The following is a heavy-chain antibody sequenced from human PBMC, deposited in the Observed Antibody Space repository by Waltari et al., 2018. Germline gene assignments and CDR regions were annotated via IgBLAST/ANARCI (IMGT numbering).Heavy chain of an antibody. CDR2: IYYSGST. CDR1: GGPISCYY. J-gene: IGHJ4*02. Sequence: QLQLQESGPGLVKPPETMSLTCTVSGGPISCYYWSWIRPPPGKGREWIGYIYYSGSTNYNPSLKSRVTISVDTSKNQFSLKLSSVTAADTAVYYCARLRTGTGPYYFDYWGQGTLVTVSS. CDR3: ARLRTGTGPYYFDY. D-gene: IGHD1-1*01. V-gene: IGHV4-59*01.